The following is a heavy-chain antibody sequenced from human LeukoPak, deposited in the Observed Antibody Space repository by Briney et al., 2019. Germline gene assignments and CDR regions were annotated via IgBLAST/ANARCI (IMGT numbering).Heavy chain of an antibody. V-gene: IGHV3-23*01. D-gene: IGHD3-10*01. CDR1: GFPFSSYA. CDR3: AKGAGGSYGLYYFDY. Sequence: PGGSLRLSCTASGFPFSSYAMSWFRQTPGKGLEWVSSIIASGGTTYYADSVKGRSTISRDNSKNTVYLQMNTLRAEDTAIYYCAKGAGGSYGLYYFDYWGQGALVTVSS. J-gene: IGHJ4*02. CDR2: IIASGGTT.